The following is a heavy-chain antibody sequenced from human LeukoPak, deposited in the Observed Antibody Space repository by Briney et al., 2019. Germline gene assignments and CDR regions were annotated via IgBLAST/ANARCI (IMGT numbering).Heavy chain of an antibody. CDR2: ISSGGSVI. CDR3: ARISGGYSYDY. CDR1: AFTFSNYE. J-gene: IGHJ4*02. Sequence: PGGSLRLSCAASAFTFSNYEMNWVRQAPGKGLEWVSYISSGGSVIYYADSVKGRFTISRDNAKNSLYLQMNSLRAEDTVVYYCARISGGYSYDYWGQGTLVTVSS. D-gene: IGHD5-18*01. V-gene: IGHV3-48*03.